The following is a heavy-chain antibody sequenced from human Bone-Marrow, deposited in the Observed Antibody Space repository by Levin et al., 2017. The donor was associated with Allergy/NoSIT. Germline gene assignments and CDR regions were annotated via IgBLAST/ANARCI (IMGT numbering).Heavy chain of an antibody. D-gene: IGHD5-12*01. Sequence: LSLTCAASGFPFGVYEMNWVRQAPGQGLEWVAYISATSANIQYADFAKGRFTISRDNAKSSLYLQMNSLRAEDTAVYYCARMIRGFSAVGAYWGQGTLVTVSS. CDR3: ARMIRGFSAVGAY. J-gene: IGHJ4*02. CDR2: ISATSANI. CDR1: GFPFGVYE. V-gene: IGHV3-48*03.